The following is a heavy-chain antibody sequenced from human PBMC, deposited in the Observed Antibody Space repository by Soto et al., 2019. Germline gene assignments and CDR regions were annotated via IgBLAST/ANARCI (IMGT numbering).Heavy chain of an antibody. V-gene: IGHV1-24*01. CDR1: GYTLTELS. Sequence: ASVKVSCKVSGYTLTELSMHWVRQAPGKGLEWMGGFDPEDGETIYAQKFQGRVTMTEDTSTDTAYMELSSLRSEDTAVYYCATPYYYDSSGYPTLHFFDYWGQGTQVTVSS. D-gene: IGHD3-22*01. CDR3: ATPYYYDSSGYPTLHFFDY. CDR2: FDPEDGET. J-gene: IGHJ4*02.